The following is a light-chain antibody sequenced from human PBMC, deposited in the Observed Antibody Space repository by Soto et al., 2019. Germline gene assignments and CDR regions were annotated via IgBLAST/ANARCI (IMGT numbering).Light chain of an antibody. CDR3: QSYDISLHNYV. CDR1: SSNIGANYD. V-gene: IGLV1-40*01. CDR2: GNN. Sequence: SVLTQPPSVSGAPGQRVTISCTGSSSNIGANYDVHWYQQRPGTAPKLLIFGNNNRPSGVPDRFSGSKSGTSASLAITRLQAEDEADYYCQSYDISLHNYVFGTGTKVTVL. J-gene: IGLJ1*01.